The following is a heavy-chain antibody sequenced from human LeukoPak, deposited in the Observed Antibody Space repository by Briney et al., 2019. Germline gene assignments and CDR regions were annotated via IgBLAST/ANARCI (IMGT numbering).Heavy chain of an antibody. V-gene: IGHV3-23*01. CDR2: ISGSGGST. CDR3: ARHYYGGPYYYYGMDV. CDR1: GFTFSSYA. D-gene: IGHD4-23*01. J-gene: IGHJ6*02. Sequence: PGGSLRLSCAASGFTFSSYAMSWVRQAPGKGLEWVSAISGSGGSTYYADSVKGRFTISADKSISTAYLQWSSLKASDTAMYYCARHYYGGPYYYYGMDVWGQGTTVTVSS.